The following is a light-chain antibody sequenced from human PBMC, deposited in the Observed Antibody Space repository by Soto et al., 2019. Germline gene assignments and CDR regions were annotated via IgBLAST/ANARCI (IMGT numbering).Light chain of an antibody. V-gene: IGLV2-23*01. Sequence: QSALTQPASVSLSPGQSITISGTGSSNTIGGYNVVSWYQQHPGKAPKGIIYEGIKRPSGVSNRFSGAISGSTASLTISGLQAEDEADYYCCSYVGATTYVFGSGTKVTVL. CDR3: CSYVGATTYV. CDR1: SNTIGGYNV. J-gene: IGLJ1*01. CDR2: EGI.